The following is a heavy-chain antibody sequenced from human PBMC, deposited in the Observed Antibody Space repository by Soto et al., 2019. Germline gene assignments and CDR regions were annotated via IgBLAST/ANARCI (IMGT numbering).Heavy chain of an antibody. CDR2: ISYDGSNK. D-gene: IGHD1-26*01. J-gene: IGHJ4*02. CDR1: GFTFSSYA. Sequence: QVQLVESGGGVVQPGRSLRLSCAASGFTFSSYAMHWVRQAPGKGLEWVAVISYDGSNKYYADSVKSRFTISRDNSKNTLYLQMNSLRAEDTAVYYCAREGVGATSINFDYWGQGTLVTVSS. V-gene: IGHV3-30-3*01. CDR3: AREGVGATSINFDY.